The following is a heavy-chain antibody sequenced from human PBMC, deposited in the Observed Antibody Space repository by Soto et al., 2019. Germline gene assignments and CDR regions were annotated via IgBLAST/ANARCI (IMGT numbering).Heavy chain of an antibody. D-gene: IGHD3-22*01. V-gene: IGHV1-69*13. CDR1: GGTFSSYA. Sequence: GASVKVSCKASGGTFSSYAISWVRQAPGQGLEWMGGIIPIFGTANYAQKFQGRVTITADESTSTAYMELSSLRSEDTAVYYCARGTYDSSGYYYYYGMDVWGQGTTVTVYS. J-gene: IGHJ6*02. CDR2: IIPIFGTA. CDR3: ARGTYDSSGYYYYYGMDV.